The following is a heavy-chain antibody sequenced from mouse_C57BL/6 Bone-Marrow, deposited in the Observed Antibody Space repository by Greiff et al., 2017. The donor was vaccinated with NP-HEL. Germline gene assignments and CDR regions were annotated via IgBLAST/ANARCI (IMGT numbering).Heavy chain of an antibody. Sequence: EVKLQESGGGLVQPGGSLKLSCAASGFTFSDYYMYWVRQTPEKRLEWVAYISNGGGSTYYPDTVKGRFTISRDNAKNALYLQMSRLKSEDTAMYYCARRAYGYCYAMDYWGQGTSVTVSS. CDR1: GFTFSDYY. D-gene: IGHD2-2*01. J-gene: IGHJ4*01. CDR3: ARRAYGYCYAMDY. V-gene: IGHV5-12*01. CDR2: ISNGGGST.